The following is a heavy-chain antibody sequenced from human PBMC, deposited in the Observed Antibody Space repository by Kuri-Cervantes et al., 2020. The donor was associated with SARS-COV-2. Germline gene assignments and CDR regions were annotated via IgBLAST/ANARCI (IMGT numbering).Heavy chain of an antibody. D-gene: IGHD6-13*01. CDR3: ARGMSSSWYRSKNCYYYMDV. V-gene: IGHV6-1*01. CDR2: TYYRSKWYN. Sequence: SETLSLTCAISGDSVSSNSAAWNWIRQSPSRGLEWLGRTYYRSKWYNDYAVSVKSRITINPDTSKNQFSLQLNSVTPEDTAVYYCARGMSSSWYRSKNCYYYMDVWGKGTTVTVSS. J-gene: IGHJ6*03. CDR1: GDSVSSNSAA.